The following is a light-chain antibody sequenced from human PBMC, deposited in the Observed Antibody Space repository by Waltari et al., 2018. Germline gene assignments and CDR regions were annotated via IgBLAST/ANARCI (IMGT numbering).Light chain of an antibody. CDR1: ISNIGAGYD. V-gene: IGLV1-40*01. Sequence: QSVLTQPPSVSAAPGRRVTISCTGDISNIGAGYDVHWYQQLPETSPKLLIYGNNMRPSGVPDRFAASRSGTSASLAISGLQAEDEADYYCQSFDGRRTLFGGGTKLTVL. CDR3: QSFDGRRTL. CDR2: GNN. J-gene: IGLJ2*01.